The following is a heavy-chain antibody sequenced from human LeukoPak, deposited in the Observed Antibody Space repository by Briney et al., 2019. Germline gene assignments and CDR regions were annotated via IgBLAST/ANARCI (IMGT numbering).Heavy chain of an antibody. CDR1: GYTFTGYY. Sequence: ASVKVSCKASGYTFTGYYMHWVRQAPGQGLEWMGWINPNSGGTNYAQKFQGRVTMTRDTSISTAYMELSRLRSDDTAAYYCARGPVCSSTSCYPRFDYWGQGTLVTVSS. CDR2: INPNSGGT. V-gene: IGHV1-2*02. CDR3: ARGPVCSSTSCYPRFDY. D-gene: IGHD2-2*01. J-gene: IGHJ4*02.